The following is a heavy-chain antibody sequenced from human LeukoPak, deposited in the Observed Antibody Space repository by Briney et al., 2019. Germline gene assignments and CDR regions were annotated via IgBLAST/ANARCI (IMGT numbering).Heavy chain of an antibody. J-gene: IGHJ6*02. Sequence: GGSLRLSCAASGFTFDDYAMRWVRQAPGEGLEWVSGISWNSGSIGYADSVKGRFTISRDNAKNSLYLQMNSLRAEDTALYYCAKDISGDYVGGYGMDVWGQGTTVTVSS. V-gene: IGHV3-9*01. CDR1: GFTFDDYA. CDR3: AKDISGDYVGGYGMDV. D-gene: IGHD4-17*01. CDR2: ISWNSGSI.